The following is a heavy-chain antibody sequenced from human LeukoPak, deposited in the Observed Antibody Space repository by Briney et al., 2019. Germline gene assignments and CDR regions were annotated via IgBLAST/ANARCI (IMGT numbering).Heavy chain of an antibody. D-gene: IGHD1-26*01. CDR1: GFTFSSYA. V-gene: IGHV3-30-3*01. Sequence: GGSLRLSCAASGFTFSSYAMHWVRQAPGKGLEWVAVISYDGSNKYYADSVKGRFTISRDNSKNTLYLQMNSLRAEDTAVYYCARTRVGYYYYYGMDVWGQGTTVTVSS. CDR2: ISYDGSNK. J-gene: IGHJ6*02. CDR3: ARTRVGYYYYYGMDV.